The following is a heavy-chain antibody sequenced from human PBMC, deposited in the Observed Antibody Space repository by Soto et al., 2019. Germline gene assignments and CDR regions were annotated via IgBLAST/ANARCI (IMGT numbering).Heavy chain of an antibody. CDR2: ISYDGSIK. J-gene: IGHJ6*02. V-gene: IGHV3-30*03. CDR1: GFTFSSYG. Sequence: GGSLRLSCAASGFTFSSYGMHWVRQAPGKGLEWVAVISYDGSIKYYADSVKGRFTISRDNSKNSLYLQMNSLRDEDTAVYFCARGFDLQYGMDVWGQGTTVTVSS. CDR3: ARGFDLQYGMDV. D-gene: IGHD3-10*01.